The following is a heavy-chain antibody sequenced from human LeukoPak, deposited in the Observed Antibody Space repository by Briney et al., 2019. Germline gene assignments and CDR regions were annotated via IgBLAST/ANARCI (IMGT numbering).Heavy chain of an antibody. D-gene: IGHD1-26*01. CDR3: ARRIVGALAG. J-gene: IGHJ4*02. CDR1: GVSISSSSYY. CDR2: IYYSGST. Sequence: PSETLSLTCTVSGVSISSSSYYWGWIRQPPGKGLEWIGSIYYSGSTYYNPSLKSRVTISVDTSKNQFSLKLSSVTAADTAVYYCARRIVGALAGWGQGTLVTVSS. V-gene: IGHV4-39*01.